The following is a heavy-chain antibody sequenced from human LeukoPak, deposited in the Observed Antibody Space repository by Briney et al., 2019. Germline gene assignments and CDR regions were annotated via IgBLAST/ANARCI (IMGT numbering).Heavy chain of an antibody. D-gene: IGHD3-22*01. CDR2: IYYSGST. Sequence: SETLSLTCTVSGGSISSYYWSWLRQPPGKGLEWIGYIYYSGSTNYNPSLKSRVTISVDTSKNQFSLKLSSVTAADTAVYYCARVMSLSSSGYWDYYYYYGMDVWGQGTTVTVSS. CDR1: GGSISSYY. V-gene: IGHV4-59*01. CDR3: ARVMSLSSSGYWDYYYYYGMDV. J-gene: IGHJ6*02.